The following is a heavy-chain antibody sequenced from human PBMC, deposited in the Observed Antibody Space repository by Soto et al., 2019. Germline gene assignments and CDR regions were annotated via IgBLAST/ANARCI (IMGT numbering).Heavy chain of an antibody. CDR1: GGSISSYY. Sequence: SETLSLTCTVSGGSISSYYWSWIRQPPGKGLEWIGYIYYSGSTNYNPSLKSRVTISVDTSKNQFSLKLSSVTAADTAVYYCARLRSFRSGYPNWFDPWGQGTLVTAPQ. D-gene: IGHD3-3*01. CDR3: ARLRSFRSGYPNWFDP. J-gene: IGHJ5*02. V-gene: IGHV4-59*08. CDR2: IYYSGST.